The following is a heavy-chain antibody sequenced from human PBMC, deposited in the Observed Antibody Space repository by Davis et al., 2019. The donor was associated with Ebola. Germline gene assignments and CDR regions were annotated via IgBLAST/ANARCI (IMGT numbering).Heavy chain of an antibody. J-gene: IGHJ3*02. V-gene: IGHV1-3*01. CDR1: GYTFTSYA. CDR3: ATDRAGQQLFAFDI. Sequence: AASVKVSCKASGYTFTSYAMHWVRPAPGQRLDWMGWINAGNGNKKYSQKFQGRVTMTEDTSTDTAYMELSSLRSEDTAVYYCATDRAGQQLFAFDIWGQGTMVTVSS. D-gene: IGHD6-13*01. CDR2: INAGNGNK.